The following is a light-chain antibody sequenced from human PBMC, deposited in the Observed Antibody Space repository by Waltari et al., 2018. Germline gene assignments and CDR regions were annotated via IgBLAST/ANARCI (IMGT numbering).Light chain of an antibody. CDR2: EAS. J-gene: IGKJ4*01. CDR1: RSIRSY. CDR3: QQYSTNSLT. V-gene: IGKV1-5*03. Sequence: DIQLTQSPSPLSASLGDRGTITCRASRSIRSYMAWYQQKPGKAPKLLIHEASTLETGVPSTFSGSESGTEFTLTISSLQPDDVATYYCQQYSTNSLTFGGGTKVEIK.